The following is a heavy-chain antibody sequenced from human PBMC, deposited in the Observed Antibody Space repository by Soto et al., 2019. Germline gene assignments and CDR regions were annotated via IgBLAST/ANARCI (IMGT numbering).Heavy chain of an antibody. D-gene: IGHD1-20*01. Sequence: QVQLVESGGGVVQPGRSLRLSCAASGFTFSTHAMHWVRQAPGKGLECVAIVSFDGSNKYYADSVKGRFTIPRDNSKNTLYLQMSGLTPEDTAVYYCARDQTGITTTGGGRIDPWGQGTLVTVSS. CDR1: GFTFSTHA. CDR3: ARDQTGITTTGGGRIDP. J-gene: IGHJ5*02. V-gene: IGHV3-30-3*01. CDR2: VSFDGSNK.